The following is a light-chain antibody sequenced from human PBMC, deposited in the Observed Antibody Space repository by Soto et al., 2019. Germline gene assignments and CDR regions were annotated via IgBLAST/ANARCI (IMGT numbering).Light chain of an antibody. CDR2: DAS. CDR1: RSISDW. CDR3: QQYGSSPTT. V-gene: IGKV1-5*01. J-gene: IGKJ1*01. Sequence: DIQMTQSPSSLSPSVGDRVTITCRASRSISDWLAWYQQKPGKAPELLIFDASNLKSGVSSRFSGSGSGTEFTLTISRLEPEDFAVYYCQQYGSSPTTFGQGTKVDIK.